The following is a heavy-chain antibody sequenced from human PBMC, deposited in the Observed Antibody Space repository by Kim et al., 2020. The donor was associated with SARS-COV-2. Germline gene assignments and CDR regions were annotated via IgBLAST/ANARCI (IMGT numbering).Heavy chain of an antibody. CDR2: T. CDR3: ARNSLSQPIDY. Sequence: TNYTPSIKSRVTISVDTSKNQFSLKLSSVTAADTAVYYCARNSLSQPIDYWGQGTLVTVSS. J-gene: IGHJ4*02. D-gene: IGHD2-2*01. V-gene: IGHV4-59*01.